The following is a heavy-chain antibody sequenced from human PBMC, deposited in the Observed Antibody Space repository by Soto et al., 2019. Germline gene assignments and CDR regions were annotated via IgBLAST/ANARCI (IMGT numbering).Heavy chain of an antibody. Sequence: GGSLRLSCAASGGTFSSYAMSWVRQAPGKGLEWVSYISRSSITIYYADSVKGRFTISRDNARNSLYLQMNSLRAEDTAVYYCAKDPAVVIAGDMGWGQGTLVTVSS. CDR1: GGTFSSYA. V-gene: IGHV3-48*01. CDR2: ISRSSITI. J-gene: IGHJ4*02. D-gene: IGHD6-13*01. CDR3: AKDPAVVIAGDMG.